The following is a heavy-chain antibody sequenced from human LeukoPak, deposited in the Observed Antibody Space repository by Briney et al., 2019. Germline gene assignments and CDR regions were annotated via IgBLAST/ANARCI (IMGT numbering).Heavy chain of an antibody. J-gene: IGHJ5*02. CDR1: GGSISSSSYY. D-gene: IGHD6-19*01. CDR3: ARVQAVADPLQFDP. Sequence: ASETLSLTCTVSGGSISSSSYYWGWIRQPPGKGLEWIGSIYYSGSTYYNPSLKSRVTISVDTSKNQFSLKLSSVTAADTAVYYCARVQAVADPLQFDPWGQGTLVTVSS. CDR2: IYYSGST. V-gene: IGHV4-39*07.